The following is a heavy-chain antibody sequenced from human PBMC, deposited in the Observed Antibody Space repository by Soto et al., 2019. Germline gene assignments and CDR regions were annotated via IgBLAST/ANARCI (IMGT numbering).Heavy chain of an antibody. V-gene: IGHV3-23*01. CDR3: AKASAYASGSFDY. CDR1: GFTFSGYA. D-gene: IGHD3-10*01. Sequence: GGSLRLSCVASGFTFSGYAMTWVRRTPGMGLEWVSLISGSGGGTYYADSVKGRFTISRDNSKNTVYVEMNNLRAEDTAIYYCAKASAYASGSFDYWGQGALVTVSS. J-gene: IGHJ4*02. CDR2: ISGSGGGT.